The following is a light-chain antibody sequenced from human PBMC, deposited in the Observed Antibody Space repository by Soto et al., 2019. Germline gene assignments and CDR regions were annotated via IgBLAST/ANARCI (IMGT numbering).Light chain of an antibody. CDR3: QQYNDWPRT. J-gene: IGKJ4*02. V-gene: IGKV3D-15*01. CDR2: DAS. CDR1: QSVNSN. Sequence: DIVMTQSPVTLSVSPGDRATLSCRASQSVNSNLAWYQQRPGQAPRLLIYDASTRATGIPARFSGSGSGTAFSLLISSLRSEDFAIYYCQQYNDWPRTFGRGTKVEV.